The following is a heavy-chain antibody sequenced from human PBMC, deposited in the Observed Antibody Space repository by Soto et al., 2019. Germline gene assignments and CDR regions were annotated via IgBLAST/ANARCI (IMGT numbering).Heavy chain of an antibody. CDR2: ISSNGGST. Sequence: EVQLVASGGGLVQPGGSLRLSCAASGFTFSSYAMHWVRQAPGKGLEYVSAISSNGGSTYYANSVKGRFTISRDNSKNTLYLQMGSLRAEDMAVYYCAREFADCSGGSCYLVDYWGQGTLVTVSS. CDR3: AREFADCSGGSCYLVDY. D-gene: IGHD2-15*01. J-gene: IGHJ4*02. V-gene: IGHV3-64*01. CDR1: GFTFSSYA.